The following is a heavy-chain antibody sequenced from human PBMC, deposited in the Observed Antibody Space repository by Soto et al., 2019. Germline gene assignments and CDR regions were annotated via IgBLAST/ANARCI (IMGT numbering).Heavy chain of an antibody. D-gene: IGHD2-2*02. CDR3: ARERDLGYCSSTSCYTWFDP. CDR1: GGSISSGGYY. Sequence: SETLSLTCTVSGGSISSGGYYWSWIRQHPGKGLEWIGYIYYSGSTYYNPSLKSRVTISVDTSKNQFSLKLSSVTAADTAVYYCARERDLGYCSSTSCYTWFDPWGQGTLVTVSS. V-gene: IGHV4-31*03. CDR2: IYYSGST. J-gene: IGHJ5*02.